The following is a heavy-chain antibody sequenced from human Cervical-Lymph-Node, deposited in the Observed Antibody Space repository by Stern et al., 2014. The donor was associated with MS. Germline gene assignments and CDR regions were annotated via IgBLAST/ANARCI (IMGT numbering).Heavy chain of an antibody. V-gene: IGHV3-21*01. J-gene: IGHJ6*02. D-gene: IGHD4-17*01. CDR3: ARAPDPANILGHYGDYVNYYYYGMDV. Sequence: EVQLVESGGGLVKPGGSLRLSCAASGFTFSSYSMNWVRQAPGKGLEWVSSISSSSSYYYFADSVKGRFTISRDNAKNSLYLQMNSLRAEDTAVYYCARAPDPANILGHYGDYVNYYYYGMDVWGQGTTVTVSS. CDR1: GFTFSSYS. CDR2: ISSSSSYY.